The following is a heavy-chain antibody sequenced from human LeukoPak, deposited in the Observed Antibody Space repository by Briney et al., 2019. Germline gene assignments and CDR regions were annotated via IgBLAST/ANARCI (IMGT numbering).Heavy chain of an antibody. Sequence: PGGSLRLSCAASGFTFSSYAMSWVRQAPGKGLEWASAISGSGGTTYYADSVKGRFTISRDNSKNTLYLQMNSLRAEDTAVYYCAKDHSIAADFDYWGQGTLVTVSS. V-gene: IGHV3-23*01. D-gene: IGHD6-13*01. CDR1: GFTFSSYA. CDR3: AKDHSIAADFDY. CDR2: ISGSGGTT. J-gene: IGHJ4*02.